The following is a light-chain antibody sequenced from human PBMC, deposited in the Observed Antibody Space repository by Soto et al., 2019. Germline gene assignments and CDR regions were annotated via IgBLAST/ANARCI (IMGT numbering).Light chain of an antibody. J-gene: IGLJ1*01. CDR2: DVS. CDR3: SSFTMSNSYV. CDR1: SSDVGAYNY. V-gene: IGLV2-14*03. Sequence: QSALTQPASVSGSPRRSITISCTGTSSDVGAYNYVSWYQQHPGKVPKLMIYDVSDRPSGVSNRFSGSKSGTTASLTISGLQAEDEDDYYCSSFTMSNSYVFGTGTKLTVL.